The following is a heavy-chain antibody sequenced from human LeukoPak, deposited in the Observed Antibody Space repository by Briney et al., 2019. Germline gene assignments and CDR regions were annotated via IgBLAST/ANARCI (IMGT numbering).Heavy chain of an antibody. CDR1: GFIFSDYN. V-gene: IGHV3-48*02. D-gene: IGHD3-22*01. J-gene: IGHJ4*02. CDR3: AREPPGNYDSSGHYYAYFDC. Sequence: GGSLRLSCAGSGFIFSDYNMNWVRQAPGKGLEWVSYISSGSSTIYYADSVKGRFTISRKNAKNSLYLQMNSLTDEDTAVYYCAREPPGNYDSSGHYYAYFDCWGQGTLVTVSS. CDR2: ISSGSSTI.